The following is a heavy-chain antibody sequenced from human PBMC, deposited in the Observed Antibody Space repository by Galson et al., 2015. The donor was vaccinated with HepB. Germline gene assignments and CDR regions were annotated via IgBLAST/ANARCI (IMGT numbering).Heavy chain of an antibody. CDR2: IWYDESIK. V-gene: IGHV3-33*01. J-gene: IGHJ4*02. D-gene: IGHD3-3*01. CDR3: ARPYYDFWSSYPRFTY. CDR1: GFSFSSYA. Sequence: SLRLSCAASGFSFSSYAIHWVRQAPGKGLEWVAVIWYDESIKYYADSVEGRFTISRDNFKNTAYLQMNNLRAEDTAVYFCARPYYDFWSSYPRFTYWGQGTLVTVSS.